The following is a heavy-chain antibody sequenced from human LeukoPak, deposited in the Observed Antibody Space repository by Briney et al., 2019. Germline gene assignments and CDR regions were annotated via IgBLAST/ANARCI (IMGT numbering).Heavy chain of an antibody. J-gene: IGHJ4*02. CDR2: IRYDGSNK. CDR3: AKANIGLELRGWTFDY. Sequence: GGSLRLSCAASGFTFSSYGMHWVRQAPGKGLEWVAFIRYDGSNKYYADSVKGRFTISRDNSKNTLYLQMNSLRAEDTAVYYCAKANIGLELRGWTFDYWGQGTLVTVSS. CDR1: GFTFSSYG. D-gene: IGHD1-7*01. V-gene: IGHV3-30*02.